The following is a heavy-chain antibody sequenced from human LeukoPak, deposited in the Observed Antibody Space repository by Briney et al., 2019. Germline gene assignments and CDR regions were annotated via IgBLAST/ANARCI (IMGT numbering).Heavy chain of an antibody. V-gene: IGHV3-21*01. CDR2: ISSSSSYI. Sequence: PGGSLRLSCAASEFTFSIYSMNWGRQAPGKGLEWVSYISSSSSYIYYADSVKGRFTISRDNAKNSLYLQMNSLRAEDTAVYYCARRTFSGRDYYSVGAFDIWGQGTMVTVSS. CDR3: ARRTFSGRDYYSVGAFDI. CDR1: EFTFSIYS. D-gene: IGHD2-21*02. J-gene: IGHJ3*02.